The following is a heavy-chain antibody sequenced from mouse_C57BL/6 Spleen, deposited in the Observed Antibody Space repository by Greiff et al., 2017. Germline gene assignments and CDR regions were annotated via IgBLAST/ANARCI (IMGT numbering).Heavy chain of an antibody. Sequence: QVQLQQPGAELVMPGASVKLSCKASGYTFTSYWMHWVKQRPGQGLEWIGEIDPSDSYTNYNQKFKGKSTLTVDKSSSTAYMQLSSLTPEDSAVYYCARRDYDPAWFAYWGQGTLVTVSA. J-gene: IGHJ3*01. CDR2: IDPSDSYT. CDR1: GYTFTSYW. D-gene: IGHD2-4*01. CDR3: ARRDYDPAWFAY. V-gene: IGHV1-69*01.